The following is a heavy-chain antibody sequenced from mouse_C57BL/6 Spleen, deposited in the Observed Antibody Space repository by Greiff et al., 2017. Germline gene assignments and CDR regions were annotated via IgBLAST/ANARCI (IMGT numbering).Heavy chain of an antibody. J-gene: IGHJ3*01. Sequence: EVQLQQSGPELVKPGASVKISCKASGYTFTDYYMNWVKQSHGKSLEWIGDINPNNGGTSYNQKFKGKATLTVDKSSSTAYMELRSLTSEDSAVYYCARSWGNYLPAWFAYWGQGTLVTVSA. D-gene: IGHD2-1*01. CDR2: INPNNGGT. V-gene: IGHV1-26*01. CDR1: GYTFTDYY. CDR3: ARSWGNYLPAWFAY.